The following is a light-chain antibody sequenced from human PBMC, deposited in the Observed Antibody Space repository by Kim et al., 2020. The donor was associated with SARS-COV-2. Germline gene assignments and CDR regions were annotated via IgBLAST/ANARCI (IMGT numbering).Light chain of an antibody. Sequence: PGPSVTISCTGTSSDVGGYNYVSWYQQHPGKAPKLMIYDVSKRPSGVPDRFSGSKSGNTASLTISGLQAEDEADYYCCSYTGSPWVFGGGTQLTVL. CDR3: CSYTGSPWV. CDR2: DVS. V-gene: IGLV2-11*01. J-gene: IGLJ3*02. CDR1: SSDVGGYNY.